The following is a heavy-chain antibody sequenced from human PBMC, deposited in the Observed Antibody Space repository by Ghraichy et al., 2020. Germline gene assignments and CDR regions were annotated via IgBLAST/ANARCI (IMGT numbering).Heavy chain of an antibody. CDR2: IYTSGST. V-gene: IGHV4-61*02. J-gene: IGHJ4*02. Sequence: SETLSLTCAVSGGSFSGGIYYWSWIRQPTGKGLEYIGRIYTSGSTNYNPSLKSRVTISVDTSKNQFSLRLSSVTAADTAVYYCARGMTGYSCPRGVDSWGQGTLVTVSS. CDR1: GGSFSGGIYY. CDR3: ARGMTGYSCPRGVDS. D-gene: IGHD1-26*01.